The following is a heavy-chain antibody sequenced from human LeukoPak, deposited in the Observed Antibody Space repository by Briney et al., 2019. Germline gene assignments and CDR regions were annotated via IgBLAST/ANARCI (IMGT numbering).Heavy chain of an antibody. J-gene: IGHJ4*02. D-gene: IGHD3-3*01. Sequence: ASVKVSCKASGYTFTGYYMHWVRQAPGQGLEWMGWINPNSGGTNYAQKFQGRVTMTRDTSISTAYMELSRLRSDDTAVYYCARDQNDFWSGHHYWGQGTLVTVSS. V-gene: IGHV1-2*02. CDR3: ARDQNDFWSGHHY. CDR1: GYTFTGYY. CDR2: INPNSGGT.